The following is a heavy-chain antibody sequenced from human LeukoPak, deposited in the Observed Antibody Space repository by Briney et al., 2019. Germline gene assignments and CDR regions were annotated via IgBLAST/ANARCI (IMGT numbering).Heavy chain of an antibody. J-gene: IGHJ4*02. Sequence: GGSLRLPCAASGFTFSSYGMHWVRQAPGKGLEWVAVISYDGSNKYYADSVKGRFTISRDNSKNTLYLQMNSLRAEDTAVYYCAKVDSYGTLGHYWGQGTLVTVSS. V-gene: IGHV3-30*18. CDR1: GFTFSSYG. CDR3: AKVDSYGTLGHY. D-gene: IGHD5-18*01. CDR2: ISYDGSNK.